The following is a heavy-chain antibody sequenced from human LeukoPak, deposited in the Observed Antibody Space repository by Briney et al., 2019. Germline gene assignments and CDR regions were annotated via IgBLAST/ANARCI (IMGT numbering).Heavy chain of an antibody. CDR1: GFTFNSYS. CDR3: ARDPVDFWSGYWDV. J-gene: IGHJ6*04. V-gene: IGHV3-21*01. D-gene: IGHD3-3*01. Sequence: PGGSLRLSCAASGFTFNSYSMNWVRQAPGKGLEWVSSISSRSSYIYYADSVKGRFTISRDNAKNSLYLQMNSLRAEDTAVYYCARDPVDFWSGYWDVWGKGTTVTVSS. CDR2: ISSRSSYI.